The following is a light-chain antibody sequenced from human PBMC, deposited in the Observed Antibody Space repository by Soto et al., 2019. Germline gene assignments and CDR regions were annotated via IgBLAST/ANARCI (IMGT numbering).Light chain of an antibody. J-gene: IGKJ2*01. CDR3: QQSYITPYT. Sequence: DIQMTQSPSSLSASVRDTVTITCRASQSISVHLNWYQQKPGEVPKLLIYAASNLHSEVPSRFSGSGSETEFALTISSLQPEDFATYYCQQSYITPYTFGQGTRLEIK. V-gene: IGKV1-39*01. CDR2: AAS. CDR1: QSISVH.